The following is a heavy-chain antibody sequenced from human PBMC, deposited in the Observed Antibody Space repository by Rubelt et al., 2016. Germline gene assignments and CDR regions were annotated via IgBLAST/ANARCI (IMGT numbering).Heavy chain of an antibody. CDR3: ARYLGIEGDLDY. CDR2: FDPEDGET. CDR1: GYTLTELS. Sequence: QVQLVQSGAEVKKPGASVKVSCKVSGYTLTELSMHWVRQAPGKGLEWMGGFDPEDGETIYAQKFQGRVTMTADTSTDTAYMELSSLRSEDTAVYYCARYLGIEGDLDYWGQGTLVTVSS. D-gene: IGHD7-27*01. V-gene: IGHV1-24*01. J-gene: IGHJ4*02.